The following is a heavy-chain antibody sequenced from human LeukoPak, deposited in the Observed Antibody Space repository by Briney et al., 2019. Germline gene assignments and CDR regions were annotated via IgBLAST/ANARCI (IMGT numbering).Heavy chain of an antibody. CDR1: GYTFTSYD. V-gene: IGHV1-8*01. D-gene: IGHD3-9*01. CDR3: ARARSVLRYFDWLLHDARWFDP. CDR2: MNPNRGNT. Sequence: ASVKVSCKASGYTFTSYDINWVRQATGQGLEWMGWMNPNRGNTGYAQKFQGRVTMTRNTSISTAYMELSSLRSEGTAVYYCARARSVLRYFDWLLHDARWFDPWGQGTLVTVSS. J-gene: IGHJ5*02.